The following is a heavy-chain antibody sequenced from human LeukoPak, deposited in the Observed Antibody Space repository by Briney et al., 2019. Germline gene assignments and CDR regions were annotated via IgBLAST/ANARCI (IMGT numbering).Heavy chain of an antibody. V-gene: IGHV4-59*02. D-gene: IGHD2-15*01. Sequence: SETLSLTCTVSGGSVSGYYWGWIRQPPGRGLEWIGYVYYSGSTNYNPSFKSRITISVDTSRNQFSLQLSSVTAADTAVYYCARIHRYCSGGACYVLDNWGQGTLVAVSS. CDR3: ARIHRYCSGGACYVLDN. J-gene: IGHJ4*02. CDR2: VYYSGST. CDR1: GGSVSGYY.